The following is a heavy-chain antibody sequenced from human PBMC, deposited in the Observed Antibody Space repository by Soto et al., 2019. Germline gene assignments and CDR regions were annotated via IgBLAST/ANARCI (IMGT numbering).Heavy chain of an antibody. D-gene: IGHD3-3*01. CDR2: IYYSGST. J-gene: IGHJ5*02. Sequence: SETLSLTCTVSGGSISSGGYYWSWIHQHPGKGLEWIGYIYYSGSTYYNPSLKSRVTISVDTSKNQFSLKLSSVTAADTAVYYCARDRYDFWGYNWFDPWGQGTLVTVSS. CDR1: GGSISSGGYY. CDR3: ARDRYDFWGYNWFDP. V-gene: IGHV4-31*03.